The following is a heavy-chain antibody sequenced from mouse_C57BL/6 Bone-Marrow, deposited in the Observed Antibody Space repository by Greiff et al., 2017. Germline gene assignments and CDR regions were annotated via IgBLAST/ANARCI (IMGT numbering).Heavy chain of an antibody. CDR3: ARSRLRYGFAY. V-gene: IGHV1-81*01. Sequence: QVQLQQSGAGLARPGASVKLSCKASGYTFTSYGISWVKQRTGQGLEWIGEIYPRSGNTYYNEKFKGKATLTADKSSSTAYMELRSLTSEDSAVYFCARSRLRYGFAYWGQGTLVTVSA. J-gene: IGHJ3*01. D-gene: IGHD1-1*01. CDR2: IYPRSGNT. CDR1: GYTFTSYG.